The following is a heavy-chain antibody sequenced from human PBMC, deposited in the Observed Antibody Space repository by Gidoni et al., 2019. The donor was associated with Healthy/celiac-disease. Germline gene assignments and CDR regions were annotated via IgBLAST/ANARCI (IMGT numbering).Heavy chain of an antibody. CDR2: INHSGST. J-gene: IGHJ6*02. CDR1: GGSFSGYY. V-gene: IGHV4-34*01. CDR3: ARGIGYGSGSYYPNYYYYYGMDV. Sequence: QVQLQQWGAGLLKPSETLSLTCAVYGGSFSGYYWSWIRQPPGKGLEWIGEINHSGSTNYNPSLKSRVTISVDTSKNQFSLKLSSVTAADTAVYYCARGIGYGSGSYYPNYYYYYGMDVWGQGTTVTVSS. D-gene: IGHD3-10*01.